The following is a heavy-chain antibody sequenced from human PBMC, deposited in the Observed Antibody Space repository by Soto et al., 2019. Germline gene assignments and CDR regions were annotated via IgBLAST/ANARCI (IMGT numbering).Heavy chain of an antibody. CDR1: GYTFTSYA. D-gene: IGHD3-3*01. CDR2: INAGNGNT. Sequence: ASVKVFCKASGYTFTSYAMHWVRQAPGQRLEWMGWINAGNGNTKYSQKFQGRVTITRDTSASTAYMELSSLRSEDTAVYYCAREPRDFWSGYYGNYFDYWGQGTLVTVSS. CDR3: AREPRDFWSGYYGNYFDY. J-gene: IGHJ4*02. V-gene: IGHV1-3*01.